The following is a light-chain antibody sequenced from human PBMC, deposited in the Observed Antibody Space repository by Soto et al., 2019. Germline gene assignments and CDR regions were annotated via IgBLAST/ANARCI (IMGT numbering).Light chain of an antibody. CDR2: GAF. J-gene: IGKJ4*01. Sequence: SQSPSTLSVSPAERANLFFRASQSVSISLAWYQQKPGQAPRLLIYGAFTRATGIPARFSGSGSGTDFTLTISSLELEDFAVYYCQQRSNSLTVGGGTKVDIK. CDR1: QSVSIS. V-gene: IGKV3-11*01. CDR3: QQRSNSLT.